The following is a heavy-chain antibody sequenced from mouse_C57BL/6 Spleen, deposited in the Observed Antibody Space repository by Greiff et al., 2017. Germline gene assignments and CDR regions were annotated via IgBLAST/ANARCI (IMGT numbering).Heavy chain of an antibody. CDR3: AREGGNYDRTFDY. J-gene: IGHJ2*01. CDR1: GYTFTSYW. D-gene: IGHD2-1*01. Sequence: QVQLQQSGAELVRPGTSVKLSCKASGYTFTSYWMHWVKQRPGQGLEWIGVIDPSDSYTNYTQKFKGKATLTVDTSSSTAYMQLSSLTSEDSAVYYCAREGGNYDRTFDYWGQGTTLTVSS. V-gene: IGHV1-59*01. CDR2: IDPSDSYT.